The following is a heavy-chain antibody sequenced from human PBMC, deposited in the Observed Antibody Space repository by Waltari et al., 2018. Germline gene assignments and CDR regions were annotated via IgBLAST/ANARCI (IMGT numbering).Heavy chain of an antibody. CDR3: AREKGFSSGNFDY. Sequence: EVQLVQSGAEVKKPGESLKISCKGSGYSFTSSWIGWVRQMPGKGLEWMGFIYAGDSDTRYSPSFKGQVTISVDKSISTAYLQWSTLKASDTAMYFCAREKGFSSGNFDYWGQGTLVTVSS. V-gene: IGHV5-51*01. D-gene: IGHD6-19*01. CDR2: IYAGDSDT. J-gene: IGHJ4*02. CDR1: GYSFTSSW.